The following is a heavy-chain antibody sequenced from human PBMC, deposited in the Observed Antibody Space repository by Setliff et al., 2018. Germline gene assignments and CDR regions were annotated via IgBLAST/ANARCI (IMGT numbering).Heavy chain of an antibody. CDR3: ARDRTVAAGTPGY. Sequence: SGGSVRLSCAASGFTFDDYGMSWVRQIPGKGLEWVSGINWNGDSTGYSNSVKGRFTISRDNAKNSLYLQMNSLRAEDTAVYYCARDRTVAAGTPGYWGQGTLVTVSS. CDR1: GFTFDDYG. J-gene: IGHJ4*02. CDR2: INWNGDST. V-gene: IGHV3-20*04. D-gene: IGHD6-13*01.